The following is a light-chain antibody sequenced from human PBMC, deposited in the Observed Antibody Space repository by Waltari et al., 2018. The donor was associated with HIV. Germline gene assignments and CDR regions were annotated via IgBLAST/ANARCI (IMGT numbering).Light chain of an antibody. Sequence: DIQMTQSPSTLSASVGDRVTITCRASQSISNWLAWYQQKPGKAPKLLIYKASSLESGVPSRFSGSGSGTEFNLTISSLQPDDFATYYCQQYSSSSLLFGQGTKVEVK. CDR3: QQYSSSSLL. CDR1: QSISNW. J-gene: IGKJ1*01. V-gene: IGKV1-5*03. CDR2: KAS.